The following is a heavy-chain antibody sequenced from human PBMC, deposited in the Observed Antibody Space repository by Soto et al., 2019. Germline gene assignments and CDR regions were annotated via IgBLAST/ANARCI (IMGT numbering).Heavy chain of an antibody. Sequence: ASVKVSCKASGYTFTSYAMHWVRQAPGQRLEWMGWINAGNGNTKYSQKFQGRVTITRDTSASTAYMELSSLRSEDTAVHYCANKKIGHCTNGVCYPFDYWGQGTLVTVSS. CDR1: GYTFTSYA. D-gene: IGHD2-8*01. J-gene: IGHJ4*02. CDR2: INAGNGNT. V-gene: IGHV1-3*01. CDR3: ANKKIGHCTNGVCYPFDY.